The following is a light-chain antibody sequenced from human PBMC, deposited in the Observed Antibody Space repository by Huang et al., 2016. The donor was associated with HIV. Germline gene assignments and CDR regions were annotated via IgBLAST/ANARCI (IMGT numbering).Light chain of an antibody. CDR1: QSVSSSY. V-gene: IGKV3-20*01. J-gene: IGKJ1*01. CDR2: VAS. Sequence: EIVLTQPPGTLSLSPGERATLSCRASQSVSSSYLAWYQQKPGQAPRLIIYVASSRATGIPDRFSGSGSGTDFTLTISRLEPEDFAVYYCQQYGSSRTFGQGTKVEIK. CDR3: QQYGSSRT.